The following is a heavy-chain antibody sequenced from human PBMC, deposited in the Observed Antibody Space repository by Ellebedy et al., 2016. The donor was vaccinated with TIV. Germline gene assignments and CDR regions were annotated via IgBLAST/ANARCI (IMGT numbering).Heavy chain of an antibody. Sequence: GGSLRLXCAASGFTFSSYAMHWVRQAPGKGLEWVAVISYDGSNKYYADSVKGRFTISRDNSKNTLYLQMNSLRAEDTAVYYCARDSRIAVAGTLAFDIWGQGTMVTVSS. V-gene: IGHV3-30*04. CDR2: ISYDGSNK. CDR3: ARDSRIAVAGTLAFDI. D-gene: IGHD6-19*01. J-gene: IGHJ3*02. CDR1: GFTFSSYA.